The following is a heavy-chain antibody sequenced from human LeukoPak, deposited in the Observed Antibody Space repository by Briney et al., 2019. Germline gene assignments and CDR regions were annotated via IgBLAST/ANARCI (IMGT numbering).Heavy chain of an antibody. V-gene: IGHV3-30*02. CDR3: AKGREKYCTSTSCYHDY. D-gene: IGHD2-2*01. CDR2: IRYDGNNK. Sequence: GGSLRLSCAASGFTFSSYGMHWVRQAPGKGLEWVAFIRYDGNNKYYADSVKGRFTISRDITENTLYLQMNSLRVEDTAVYFCAKGREKYCTSTSCYHDYWGQGTLVTVSS. J-gene: IGHJ4*02. CDR1: GFTFSSYG.